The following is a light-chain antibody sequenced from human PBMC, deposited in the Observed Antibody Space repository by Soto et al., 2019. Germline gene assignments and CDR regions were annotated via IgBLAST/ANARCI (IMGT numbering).Light chain of an antibody. CDR1: QSVSSSY. J-gene: IGKJ5*01. CDR3: HQYGSPIT. CDR2: GAS. V-gene: IGKV3-20*01. Sequence: ELVLTQSPGTLSLSPGERATLSCRASQSVSSSYLAWYQQKYGQAPRLLIYGASSRATGIPDRFSGSGSGTDFTLTISRLEPEEFEVYSCHQYGSPITFGQGTRLEIK.